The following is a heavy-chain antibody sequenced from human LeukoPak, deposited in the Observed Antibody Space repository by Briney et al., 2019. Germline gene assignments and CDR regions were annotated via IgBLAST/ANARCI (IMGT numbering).Heavy chain of an antibody. Sequence: GGSLRLSCAASGFTFSSYAMHWVRQAPGKGLEWVAVISYDGSNKYYADSVKGRFTISRDNSKNTLYLQMNSLRAEDTAVYYCARGGYYGSGSYRPPLDYWGQGTLVTVSS. CDR3: ARGGYYGSGSYRPPLDY. CDR2: ISYDGSNK. D-gene: IGHD3-10*01. CDR1: GFTFSSYA. J-gene: IGHJ4*02. V-gene: IGHV3-30-3*01.